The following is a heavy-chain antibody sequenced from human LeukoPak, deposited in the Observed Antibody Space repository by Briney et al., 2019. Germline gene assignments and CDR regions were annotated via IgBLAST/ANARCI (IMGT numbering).Heavy chain of an antibody. CDR2: INPNSGGT. CDR1: GYTFTGYY. Sequence: ASVKVSCKASGYTFTGYYMHWVRQAPGQGLEWMGWINPNSGGTNYAQKFQGRVTMTRDTSISTAYMELSRLRSDDTAVYYCAREGPRAGSGWPFDYWGQGTLVTVSS. J-gene: IGHJ4*02. V-gene: IGHV1-2*02. CDR3: AREGPRAGSGWPFDY. D-gene: IGHD6-19*01.